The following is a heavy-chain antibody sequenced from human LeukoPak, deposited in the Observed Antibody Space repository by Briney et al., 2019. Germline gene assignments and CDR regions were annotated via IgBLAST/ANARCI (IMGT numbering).Heavy chain of an antibody. CDR2: SKSDGSST. CDR1: GFTFSGDW. CDR3: ARADGDHYYYYGMDV. D-gene: IGHD4-17*01. Sequence: GGSLRLSCAVSGFTFSGDWMHWVRQAPGKGLVWVSRSKSDGSSTSYADSVKGRFTISRDNAKNTLYLQMNSLRAEDTAVYYCARADGDHYYYYGMDVWGQGTTVTVSS. V-gene: IGHV3-74*01. J-gene: IGHJ6*02.